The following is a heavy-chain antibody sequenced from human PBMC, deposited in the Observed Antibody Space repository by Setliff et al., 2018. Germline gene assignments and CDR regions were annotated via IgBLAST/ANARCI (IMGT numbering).Heavy chain of an antibody. Sequence: GASVKVSCKASGYMFRSYGINWIRQAPGQGPEWMGWISAYNDNTNSAEKFQDRITITADTSTSTSYMELRSLTSDDTAVYFCARGVAGASPNYYYMDAWGRGTTVTVSS. CDR2: ISAYNDNT. V-gene: IGHV1-18*01. CDR1: GYMFRSYG. J-gene: IGHJ6*03. CDR3: ARGVAGASPNYYYMDA. D-gene: IGHD6-19*01.